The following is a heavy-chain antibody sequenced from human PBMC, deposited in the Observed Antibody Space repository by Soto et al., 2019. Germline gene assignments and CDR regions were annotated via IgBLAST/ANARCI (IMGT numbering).Heavy chain of an antibody. CDR1: GGSFSGYY. CDR2: INHSGST. D-gene: IGHD6-19*01. V-gene: IGHV4-34*01. J-gene: IGHJ6*02. CDR3: ARGIEYSSGWYYYYYGRDV. Sequence: SETLSLTCAVYGGSFSGYYWSWIRQPPGKGLEWIGEINHSGSTNYNPSLKSRVTISVDTSKNQFSLKLSSVTAADTAVYYCARGIEYSSGWYYYYYGRDVWGQGTTVTVSS.